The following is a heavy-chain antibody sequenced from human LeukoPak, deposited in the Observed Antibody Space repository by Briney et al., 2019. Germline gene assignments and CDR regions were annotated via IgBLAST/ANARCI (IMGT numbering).Heavy chain of an antibody. V-gene: IGHV1-2*02. J-gene: IGHJ6*03. Sequence: ASVKVSCKASGYTFTGYYMHWVRQAPGQGLEWMGWINPNSGGTNYAQKFQGRVTMTRDTSISTAYMELSRLRSDDTAVYYCAKGSVDIVVVPAALDYYYYYMDVWGKGTTVTVSS. CDR1: GYTFTGYY. CDR2: INPNSGGT. CDR3: AKGSVDIVVVPAALDYYYYYMDV. D-gene: IGHD2-2*03.